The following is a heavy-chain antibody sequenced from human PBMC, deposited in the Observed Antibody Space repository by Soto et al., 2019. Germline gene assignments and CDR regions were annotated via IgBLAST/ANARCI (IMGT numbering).Heavy chain of an antibody. J-gene: IGHJ4*02. D-gene: IGHD3-22*01. Sequence: SVKVSCKASGGTFSSYAISWVRQAPGQGLEWMGGIIPIFGTANYAQKFQGRVTITADESTSTAYMELSSLRSEDTAVYYCARPRITMIASGGNYFDYWGQGTLVTVSS. V-gene: IGHV1-69*13. CDR1: GGTFSSYA. CDR3: ARPRITMIASGGNYFDY. CDR2: IIPIFGTA.